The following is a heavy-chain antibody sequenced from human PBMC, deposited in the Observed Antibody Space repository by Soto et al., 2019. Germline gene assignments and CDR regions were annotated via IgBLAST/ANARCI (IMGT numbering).Heavy chain of an antibody. CDR1: RGAISSYY. Sequence: QVQLQESGPGLVKPSETLSLTCTVSRGAISSYYWSWIRQSPGKGLEWIGYIYYSGITNYNPSLQSRISISVDSSKNQFSRRVRSVTAADTDVYYCARSVQSSGWDSWYFDLWGRGTQVTVSA. CDR3: ARSVQSSGWDSWYFDL. CDR2: IYYSGIT. D-gene: IGHD6-19*01. J-gene: IGHJ2*01. V-gene: IGHV4-59*13.